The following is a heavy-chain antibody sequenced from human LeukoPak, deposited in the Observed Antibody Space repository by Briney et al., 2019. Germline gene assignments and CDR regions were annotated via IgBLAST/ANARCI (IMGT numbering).Heavy chain of an antibody. D-gene: IGHD3-22*01. CDR2: ISSSSGTI. V-gene: IGHV3-48*01. Sequence: GGSLRLSCAASGFTFSSYSMNWGRQAPGKGLEWVSYISSSSGTIYYADSVKGRFTISRDNSKNTLYLQMNSLRAEDTAVYYCAKVLDYYDSSGLVHWGQGTLVTVSS. J-gene: IGHJ4*02. CDR1: GFTFSSYS. CDR3: AKVLDYYDSSGLVH.